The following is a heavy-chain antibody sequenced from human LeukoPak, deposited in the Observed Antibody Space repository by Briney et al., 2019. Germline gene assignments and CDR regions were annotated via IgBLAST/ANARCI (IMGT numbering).Heavy chain of an antibody. Sequence: KPSETLSLTCTVSGGSITSYYWSWIRQPPGQGLEWIGYIFHSGSTTNYNPSLKSRVTISVDTSKNQFSLKLSSVTAADTAVYYCACNVGVLMVYAIRLLPSWGQGTLVTVSS. CDR2: IFHSGST. J-gene: IGHJ5*02. CDR3: ACNVGVLMVYAIRLLPS. D-gene: IGHD2-8*01. CDR1: GGSITSYY. V-gene: IGHV4-59*08.